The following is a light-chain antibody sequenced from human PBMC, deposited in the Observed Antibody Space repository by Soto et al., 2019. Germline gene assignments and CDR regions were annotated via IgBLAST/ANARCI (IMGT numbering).Light chain of an antibody. J-gene: IGKJ1*01. CDR3: QQYNSYWT. V-gene: IGKV1-5*03. Sequence: DIQMTQSPSTLSASVGDRVTITCRASQSISSWLAWYQQKPGKAPKLLIYKASSLESGVPSSFSGSGSGTAFPLTISSLQPDDFATYYCQQYNSYWTFGQGTKVEIK. CDR1: QSISSW. CDR2: KAS.